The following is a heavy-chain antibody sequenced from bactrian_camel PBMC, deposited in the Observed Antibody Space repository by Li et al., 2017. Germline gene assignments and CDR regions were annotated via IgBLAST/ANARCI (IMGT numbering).Heavy chain of an antibody. CDR2: LYTDGGTA. D-gene: IGHD4*01. Sequence: VQLVESGGGSAQAGGSLRLSCALSGYTCGGCCMGWFRQAPGKEREGVASLYTDGGTACYDDSVKGRFTISHDNAKNTVYLSMSSLKPEDTAMYYCSAAWVSGHSDLSRYWGQGTQVTVS. CDR3: SAAWVSGHSDLSRY. V-gene: IGHV3S40*01. CDR1: GYTCGGCC. J-gene: IGHJ4*01.